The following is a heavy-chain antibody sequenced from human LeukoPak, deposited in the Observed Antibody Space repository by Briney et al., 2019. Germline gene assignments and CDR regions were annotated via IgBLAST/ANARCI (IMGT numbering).Heavy chain of an antibody. CDR1: GFTFSTYS. CDR2: ISTSSSYI. J-gene: IGHJ3*02. CDR3: ARDYFSLRAFDI. V-gene: IGHV3-21*01. D-gene: IGHD5-12*01. Sequence: GGSLRLSCAATGFTFSTYSMTWVRQAPGKGLEWVSSISTSSSYIYYPDSVKGRFTISRDNAKKSLYLQMNSLRTEDTAVYYCARDYFSLRAFDIWGQGTMVTVSS.